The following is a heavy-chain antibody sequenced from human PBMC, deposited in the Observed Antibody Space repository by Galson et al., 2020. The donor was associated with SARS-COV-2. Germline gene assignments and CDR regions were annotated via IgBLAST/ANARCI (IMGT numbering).Heavy chain of an antibody. V-gene: IGHV4-31*03. CDR1: GGSISSGGYY. CDR2: IYYSGST. Sequence: SETLSLTCTVSGGSISSGGYYWSWIRQHPRKGLEWIGYIYYSGSTYYNPSLKSRVTISVDTSKNQFSLKLSSVTAADTAVYYCARAPGRYCSGGSCGYYYYMDVWGKGTTVTVSS. CDR3: ARAPGRYCSGGSCGYYYYMDV. D-gene: IGHD2-15*01. J-gene: IGHJ6*03.